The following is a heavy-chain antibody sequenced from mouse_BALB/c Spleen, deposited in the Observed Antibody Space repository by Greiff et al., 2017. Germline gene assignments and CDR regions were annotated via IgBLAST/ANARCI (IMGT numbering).Heavy chain of an antibody. CDR2: ISYSGST. CDR3: ASRDPHYDDAY. D-gene: IGHD2-4*01. J-gene: IGHJ3*01. CDR1: GYSITSDYA. V-gene: IGHV3-2*02. Sequence: EVKLVESGPGLVKPSQSLSLTCTVTGYSITSDYAWNWIRQFPGNKLEWMGYISYSGSTSYNPSLKSRISITRDTSKNQFFLQLNSVTTEDTATYYCASRDPHYDDAYWGQGTLVTVSA.